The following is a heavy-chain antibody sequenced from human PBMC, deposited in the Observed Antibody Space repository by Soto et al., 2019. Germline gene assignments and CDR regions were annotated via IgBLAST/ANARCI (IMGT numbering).Heavy chain of an antibody. D-gene: IGHD3-3*01. CDR2: ISYDGSNK. J-gene: IGHJ4*02. CDR3: ARDKRDLRFLEWSYYFDY. Sequence: QVQLVESGGGVVQPGRSLRLSCAASGFTFSSCAMHWVRQAPGKGLEWVALISYDGSNKYYADSVKGRFTISRDNSKNTLYLQMNSLRAEDTAVYYCARDKRDLRFLEWSYYFDYWGQGTQVTVSS. CDR1: GFTFSSCA. V-gene: IGHV3-30-3*01.